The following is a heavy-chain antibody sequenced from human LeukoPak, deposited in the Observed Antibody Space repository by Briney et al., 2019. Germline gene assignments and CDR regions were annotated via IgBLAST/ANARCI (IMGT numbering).Heavy chain of an antibody. CDR2: IKEDGTDK. CDR3: ATFAWDCISKNCPTRGAY. J-gene: IGHJ4*02. V-gene: IGHV3-7*01. CDR1: GFTFSSYW. D-gene: IGHD2-2*01. Sequence: GGSLRLSCAASGFTFSSYWMTWVRQAPGKGLECVANIKEDGTDKYYVDSVTGRFTVSRDNAKNSLFLQMNSLRAEDTAVYYCATFAWDCISKNCPTRGAYWGQGTLVTVSS.